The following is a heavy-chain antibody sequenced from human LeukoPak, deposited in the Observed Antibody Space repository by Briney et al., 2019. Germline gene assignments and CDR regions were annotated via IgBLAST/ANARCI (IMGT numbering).Heavy chain of an antibody. J-gene: IGHJ4*02. CDR2: IYHSGST. V-gene: IGHV4-38-2*02. CDR3: ARDPRGIVVVPAAIVPAGGDY. CDR1: GYSISSGYY. D-gene: IGHD2-2*01. Sequence: SETLSLTCTVSGYSISSGYYWGWIRQPPGKGLEWIGSIYHSGSTYYNPSLKSRVTISVDTSKNQFSLKLSSVTAADTAVYYCARDPRGIVVVPAAIVPAGGDYWGQGTLVTVSS.